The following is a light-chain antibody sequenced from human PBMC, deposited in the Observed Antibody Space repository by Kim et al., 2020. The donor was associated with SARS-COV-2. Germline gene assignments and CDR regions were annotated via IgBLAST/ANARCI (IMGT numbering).Light chain of an antibody. V-gene: IGKV3-20*01. CDR2: GAF. CDR3: HQYDSSPPT. J-gene: IGKJ1*01. CDR1: QRIYRAS. Sequence: SPGERVTLSRRGSQRIYRASLAWYQQIPGQPPRLLIYGAFSRATGIPDRFSGSGSGTDCTLTINRLEPEDFAVYYCHQYDSSPPTFGQGTKVDIK.